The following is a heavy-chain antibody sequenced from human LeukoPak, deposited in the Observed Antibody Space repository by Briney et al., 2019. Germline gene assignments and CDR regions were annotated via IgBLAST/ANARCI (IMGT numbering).Heavy chain of an antibody. V-gene: IGHV3-7*04. CDR3: ARDSPGRSYES. CDR1: GFTFRSYW. CDR2: IKEDGSAK. D-gene: IGHD1-26*01. Sequence: GGSLRLSCVVSGFTFRSYWLTWVRQAPGKGLEWVASIKEDGSAKYYVDSVKGRFTISRDNAKKSLYLQMHSLRADDTAVYYCARDSPGRSYESWGQGTLVTVSS. J-gene: IGHJ5*02.